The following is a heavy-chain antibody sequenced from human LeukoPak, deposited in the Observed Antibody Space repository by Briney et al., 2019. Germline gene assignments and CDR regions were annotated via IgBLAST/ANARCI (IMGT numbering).Heavy chain of an antibody. Sequence: GGSLRLSCAASGFMFDDSAMHWVRQAPGKSLEWVSGISWNSGNIDYADSVKGRFTISRDNAKNSLYLQMNSLRAEDMALYYCAKGMDSSGYFPYFDYWGQGTLVTVSS. CDR3: AKGMDSSGYFPYFDY. V-gene: IGHV3-9*03. D-gene: IGHD3-22*01. CDR2: ISWNSGNI. J-gene: IGHJ4*02. CDR1: GFMFDDSA.